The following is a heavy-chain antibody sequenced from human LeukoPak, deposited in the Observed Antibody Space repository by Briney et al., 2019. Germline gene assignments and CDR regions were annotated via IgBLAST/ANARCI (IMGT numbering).Heavy chain of an antibody. CDR1: GFTVSSNY. D-gene: IGHD2-15*01. Sequence: TGGSLRLSCAASGFTVSSNYMSWVRQAPGKGLEWVSVIYSGGSRYYADSVKGRFTISRDNSKNTLYLQMNSLRAEDTAVYYCARGGDDIVVATYYYYYGMDVWGQGTTVTVSS. CDR2: IYSGGSR. CDR3: ARGGDDIVVATYYYYYGMDV. J-gene: IGHJ6*02. V-gene: IGHV3-53*01.